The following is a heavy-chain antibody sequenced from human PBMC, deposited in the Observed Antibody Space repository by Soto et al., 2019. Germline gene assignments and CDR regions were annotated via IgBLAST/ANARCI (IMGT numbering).Heavy chain of an antibody. V-gene: IGHV1-18*01. Sequence: QVQLVQSGAEVKKPGASVKVSCKASGYTFTSYGISWVRQAPGQGLEWMGWISAYNGNTNYAQQLQGRVTMTTDTSTSTAYMELRSLRSDDTAVYYCARDRGFYCSSTSCYALFDPWGQGTLVTVSS. D-gene: IGHD2-2*01. CDR3: ARDRGFYCSSTSCYALFDP. J-gene: IGHJ5*02. CDR2: ISAYNGNT. CDR1: GYTFTSYG.